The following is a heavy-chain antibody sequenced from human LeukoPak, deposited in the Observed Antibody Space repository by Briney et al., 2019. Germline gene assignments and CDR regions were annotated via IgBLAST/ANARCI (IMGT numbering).Heavy chain of an antibody. CDR1: GFTFSSYA. Sequence: GGSLRLSCAASGFTFSSYAMHWVRQAPGQGLEWMGIINPSGGSTSYAQKFQDRVSMTWDTSTSTAYMELTSLRSEDTAVYYCARTGGLGRYFRGFDYWGQGTLVTVSS. D-gene: IGHD3-9*01. J-gene: IGHJ4*02. V-gene: IGHV1-46*01. CDR2: INPSGGST. CDR3: ARTGGLGRYFRGFDY.